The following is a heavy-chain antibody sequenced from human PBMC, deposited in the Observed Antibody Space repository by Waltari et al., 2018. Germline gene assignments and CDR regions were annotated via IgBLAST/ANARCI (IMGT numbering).Heavy chain of an antibody. Sequence: EVQLLESGGGLVQPGGSLRLSCAASGFTFGTYAMSWVRQAPGKGLEWVSAISGRGGSTYYADSVKGRFTISRDNSKNTLYLQMNSLRAEDTAVYYCAKHTSNYYYYYYMDVWGKGTTVTVSS. CDR1: GFTFGTYA. J-gene: IGHJ6*03. CDR2: ISGRGGST. CDR3: AKHTSNYYYYYYMDV. V-gene: IGHV3-23*01.